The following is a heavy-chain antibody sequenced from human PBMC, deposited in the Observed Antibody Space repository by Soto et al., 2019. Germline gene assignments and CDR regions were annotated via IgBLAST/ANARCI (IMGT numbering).Heavy chain of an antibody. V-gene: IGHV4-31*03. CDR3: ARWDNYYNSGLGY. Sequence: PSENLAITCTVSGGSISSGGYYWSWIRQHPGKGLEWIGYIYYSGSTYYNPSLKSRVTISVDTSKNQYSLKLSSVTAADTAVYYCARWDNYYNSGLGYWGQGTLVSVSS. J-gene: IGHJ4*02. CDR2: IYYSGST. CDR1: GGSISSGGYY. D-gene: IGHD3-22*01.